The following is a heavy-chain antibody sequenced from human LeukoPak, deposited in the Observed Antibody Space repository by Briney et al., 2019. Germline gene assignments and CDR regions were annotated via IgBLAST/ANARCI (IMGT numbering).Heavy chain of an antibody. V-gene: IGHV1-2*02. CDR3: ARGSSSYYASGSYSPSFDY. D-gene: IGHD3-10*01. CDR1: GYTFTGYY. J-gene: IGHJ4*02. CDR2: INPNSGGT. Sequence: ASVKVSCKASGYTFTGYYLHWVRQAPGQGLEWMGWINPNSGGTNYAQKFQGRVTLTRDTSISTAYMELSRLKSDNTAVYYCARGSSSYYASGSYSPSFDYWGQGTLVTVSS.